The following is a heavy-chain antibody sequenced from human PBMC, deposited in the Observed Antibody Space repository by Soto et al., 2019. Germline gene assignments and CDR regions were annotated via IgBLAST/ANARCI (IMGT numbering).Heavy chain of an antibody. CDR1: GYTFTNYA. D-gene: IGHD6-19*01. CDR2: INAGDGST. Sequence: QVQLVQSGAEVKKPGASVKVSCKASGYTFTNYAMHWVRQAPGHRLEWVGWINAGDGSTKYSLNFQGRVTITRATSASTAFMELASLRSEATAVYYCARPNTGWDYWGQGALVTVSS. J-gene: IGHJ4*02. V-gene: IGHV1-3*01. CDR3: ARPNTGWDY.